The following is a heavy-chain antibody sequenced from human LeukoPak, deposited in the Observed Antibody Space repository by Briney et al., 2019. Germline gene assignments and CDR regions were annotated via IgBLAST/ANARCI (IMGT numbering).Heavy chain of an antibody. J-gene: IGHJ1*01. V-gene: IGHV3-15*01. Sequence: KPGGSLRLSCAASGFTFSNAWMSWVRQVPGKGLEWVGRIKSKTDGGTTDYAAPVKGRFTISRDDSKNTLYLQMNSLKAEDTAVYYCTTDAYYYDSSDFQHWGQGTLVTVSS. D-gene: IGHD3-22*01. CDR1: GFTFSNAW. CDR2: IKSKTDGGTT. CDR3: TTDAYYYDSSDFQH.